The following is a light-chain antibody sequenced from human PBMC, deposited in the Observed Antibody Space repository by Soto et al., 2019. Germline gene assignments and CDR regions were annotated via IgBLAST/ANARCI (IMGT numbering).Light chain of an antibody. J-gene: IGLJ2*01. CDR3: SSYTSSSTPVV. CDR1: SSDVGGYNY. CDR2: EVS. V-gene: IGLV2-14*01. Sequence: QSVLTQPASVSGSPGQSITISCTGTSSDVGGYNYVSWYQQHPGKAPKLMIYEVSNRPSGVSNRFSGSKSGNTASLTISGLQAEDEADYYCSSYTSSSTPVVFGGGPSSPS.